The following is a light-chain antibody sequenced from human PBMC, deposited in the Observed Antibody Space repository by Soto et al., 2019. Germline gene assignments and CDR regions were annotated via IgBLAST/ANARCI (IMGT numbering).Light chain of an antibody. Sequence: EVALTQSPGTLSLSPGERASLFCGASETVTSNYLAWYQRKPGQAPRLLIFGASTRATGIPDRFSGSGSGTDFTLTISRLEPEDFAVYFCQQSGSSPLTFGGGTKVDIK. CDR3: QQSGSSPLT. V-gene: IGKV3-20*01. CDR1: ETVTSNY. J-gene: IGKJ4*01. CDR2: GAS.